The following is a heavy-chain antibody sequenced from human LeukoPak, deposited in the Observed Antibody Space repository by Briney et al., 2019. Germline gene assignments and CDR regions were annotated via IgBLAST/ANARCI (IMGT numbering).Heavy chain of an antibody. D-gene: IGHD5-24*01. CDR1: GFTFSIYA. Sequence: GGSLRLSCAACGFTFSIYAMSWGRRAPGKGLEWVSAISCRGGNTYYADSVKGRFTISRHNSKNTLYLQMNSLSAEDTAVYYCARTTEIATINGFDYWGQGTLVTVSS. J-gene: IGHJ4*02. V-gene: IGHV3-23*01. CDR2: ISCRGGNT. CDR3: ARTTEIATINGFDY.